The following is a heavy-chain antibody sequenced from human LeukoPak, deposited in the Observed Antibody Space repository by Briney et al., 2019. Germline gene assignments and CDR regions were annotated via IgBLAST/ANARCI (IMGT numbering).Heavy chain of an antibody. CDR3: ARERYCSSTSCYTTGYYFDY. Sequence: GGSLRLSCAASGFTFSSYGMHWVRQAPGKGLEWVAVISYDGSNKYYADSVKGRFTISRDNSKNTLYLQMNSLRAEDTAVYYCARERYCSSTSCYTTGYYFDYWGQGTLVTVSS. J-gene: IGHJ4*02. D-gene: IGHD2-2*02. CDR1: GFTFSSYG. CDR2: ISYDGSNK. V-gene: IGHV3-30*03.